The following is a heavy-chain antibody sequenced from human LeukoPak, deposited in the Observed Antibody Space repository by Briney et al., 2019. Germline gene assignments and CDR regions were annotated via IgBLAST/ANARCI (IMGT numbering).Heavy chain of an antibody. Sequence: ASVKLSFKSSGYTFTDYYMHLVRQAPGQGLEWMGWINPNSGGTNYSQQFQGRVTMTMYTSISTAYKELGNLRSDDTAVYYCARGIAAAGGRWFAPWGQGALVTVSS. CDR1: GYTFTDYY. D-gene: IGHD6-13*01. J-gene: IGHJ5*02. CDR2: INPNSGGT. CDR3: ARGIAAAGGRWFAP. V-gene: IGHV1-2*02.